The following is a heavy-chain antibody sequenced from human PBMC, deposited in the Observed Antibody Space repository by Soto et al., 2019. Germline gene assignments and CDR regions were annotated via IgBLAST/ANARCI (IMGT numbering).Heavy chain of an antibody. J-gene: IGHJ4*02. CDR2: INAGNGNT. D-gene: IGHD5-18*01. V-gene: IGHV1-3*01. CDR3: ARGSDTAMGGY. CDR1: GYTFTSYT. Sequence: QVHLVQSGAEVKEPGASVKVSCKASGYTFTSYTIHWVRQAPGQRLEWMGWINAGNGNTKYSQKFQGRVTITRDTSASTAYMELSSLISEDTAVFYCARGSDTAMGGYWGQGTLVTVSS.